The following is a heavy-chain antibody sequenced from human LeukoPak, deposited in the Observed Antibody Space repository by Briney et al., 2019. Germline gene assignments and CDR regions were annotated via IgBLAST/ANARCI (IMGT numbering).Heavy chain of an antibody. V-gene: IGHV1-18*04. Sequence: ASVKVSCKASGYTFTDYYIHWVRQAPGQGLEWMGWISAYNGNTNYAQKLQGRVTMTTDTSTSTAYMELRSLRSDDTAVYYCAREGYCSGGSCYYAFDIWGQGTMVTVSS. D-gene: IGHD2-15*01. CDR1: GYTFTDYY. CDR3: AREGYCSGGSCYYAFDI. J-gene: IGHJ3*02. CDR2: ISAYNGNT.